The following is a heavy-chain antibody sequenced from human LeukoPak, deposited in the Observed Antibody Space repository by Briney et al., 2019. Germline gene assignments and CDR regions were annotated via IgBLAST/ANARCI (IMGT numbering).Heavy chain of an antibody. CDR1: GGSINRSSYY. Sequence: PSETLSLTCSVSGGSINRSSYYWGWTRQPPGKGLEWIGSSYYSGSTYYNPPLQSRVTISVDTSRNQDSLKLGSVTAAGTAVYYCARHGSIATGAFTYWGQGTLVTVSS. D-gene: IGHD6-13*01. J-gene: IGHJ4*02. V-gene: IGHV4-39*01. CDR3: ARHGSIATGAFTY. CDR2: SYYSGST.